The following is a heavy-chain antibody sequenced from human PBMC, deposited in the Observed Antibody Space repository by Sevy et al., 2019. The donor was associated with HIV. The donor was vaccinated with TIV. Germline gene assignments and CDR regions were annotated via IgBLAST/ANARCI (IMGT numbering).Heavy chain of an antibody. J-gene: IGHJ6*02. CDR1: GFTFSSYA. D-gene: IGHD2-2*01. CDR2: ISYDGSNK. V-gene: IGHV3-30-3*01. Sequence: GGSLRLSCAASGFTFSSYAMHWVRQAPGKGLEWVAVISYDGSNKYYADSVKGRFTISRDNSKNTLYLQMNSLRAEDTAVYCCARDFGYCSSTSCYGYYYYGMDVWGQGTTVTVSS. CDR3: ARDFGYCSSTSCYGYYYYGMDV.